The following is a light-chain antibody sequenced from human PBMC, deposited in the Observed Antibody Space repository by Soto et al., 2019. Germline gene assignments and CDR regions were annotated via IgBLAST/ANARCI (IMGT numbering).Light chain of an antibody. CDR2: GAS. CDR3: QQYYNYPRT. CDR1: QGVSSY. J-gene: IGKJ1*01. V-gene: IGKV1-8*01. Sequence: AIRLTQSPSSLSASTGDRVTITCRASQGVSSYLAWYQQKPGKAPKLLIYGASTLQTGVPSRFSGSGSGTDFNFTISCLQSEDFATYYCQQYYNYPRTFGQGTKLEV.